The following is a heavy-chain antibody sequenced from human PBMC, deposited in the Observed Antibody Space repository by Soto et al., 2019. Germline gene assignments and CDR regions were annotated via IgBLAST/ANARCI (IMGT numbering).Heavy chain of an antibody. Sequence: ASVKVSCKASGYTFTSYGISWVRQAPGQGLEWMGWISAYNGNANYAQKLQGRVTMTTDTSTSTAYMELRSLRSDDTAVYYCARDQGNWRIRYFDWLLSLDYWGQGTLVTVSS. D-gene: IGHD3-9*01. J-gene: IGHJ4*02. V-gene: IGHV1-18*01. CDR3: ARDQGNWRIRYFDWLLSLDY. CDR2: ISAYNGNA. CDR1: GYTFTSYG.